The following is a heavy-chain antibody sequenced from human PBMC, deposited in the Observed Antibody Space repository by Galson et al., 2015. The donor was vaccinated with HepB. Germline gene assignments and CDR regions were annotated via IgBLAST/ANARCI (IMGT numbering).Heavy chain of an antibody. J-gene: IGHJ4*02. V-gene: IGHV3-30*18. D-gene: IGHD3-22*01. CDR2: ISYDGSNK. CDR1: GFTFSSYG. Sequence: SLRLSCAASGFTFSSYGMHWVRQAPGKRLEWVAVISYDGSNKYYADSVKGRFTISRDNSKNTLYLQMNSLRAEDTAVYYCAKDYHYYDSSGSVDFDYWGQGTLVTVSS. CDR3: AKDYHYYDSSGSVDFDY.